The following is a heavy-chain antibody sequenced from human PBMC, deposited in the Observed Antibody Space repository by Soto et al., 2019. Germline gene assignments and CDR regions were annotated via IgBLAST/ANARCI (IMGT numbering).Heavy chain of an antibody. CDR3: ARSTSLGVVIIGWFDP. CDR2: IIPIFGTA. Sequence: QVQLVQSGAEVNKPGSSVKVSCKASGATFSSYAISWVRQAPGQGLEWMGGIIPIFGTANYDQKIQGRVTMTADEATSTAYMELSSLRSEDTSVYYCARSTSLGVVIIGWFDPWGQGTLVTVSS. CDR1: GATFSSYA. J-gene: IGHJ5*02. V-gene: IGHV1-69*01. D-gene: IGHD3-3*01.